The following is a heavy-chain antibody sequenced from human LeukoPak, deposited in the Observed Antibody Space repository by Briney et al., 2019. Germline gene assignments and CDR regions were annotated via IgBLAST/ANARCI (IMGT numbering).Heavy chain of an antibody. CDR3: ARDRDWGCSYCSY. CDR1: GFTFRTYA. V-gene: IGHV3-23*01. CDR2: ISGSGGST. D-gene: IGHD7-27*01. J-gene: IGHJ4*02. Sequence: PGGSLRLSCAASGFTFRTYAMSWVRQAPGKGLEWVSGISGSGGSTYYADSVKGRFTISGDNSKNTLYLQMNSLRAEDTAVYYCARDRDWGCSYCSYWGQGTLVTVSS.